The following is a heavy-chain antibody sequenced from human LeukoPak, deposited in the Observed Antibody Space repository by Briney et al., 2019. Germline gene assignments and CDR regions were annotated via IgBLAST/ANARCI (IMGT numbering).Heavy chain of an antibody. CDR1: GFTFSTYA. CDR2: ITGSGGST. V-gene: IGHV3-23*01. J-gene: IGHJ4*02. D-gene: IGHD2-21*02. CDR3: ARDPLYCGGDCYPANYFDY. Sequence: PGGSLRLSCAASGFTFSTYAMSWVRQAPGKGLEWVSGITGSGGSTFYADSVKGRFTISRDNSKNTLYLQMNSLRAEDTAVYYCARDPLYCGGDCYPANYFDYWGQGTLVTVSS.